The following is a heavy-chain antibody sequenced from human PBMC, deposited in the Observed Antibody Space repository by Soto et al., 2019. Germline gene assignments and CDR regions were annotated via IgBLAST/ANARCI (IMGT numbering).Heavy chain of an antibody. J-gene: IGHJ6*02. CDR1: GFTFSSYW. CDR3: ARDQCYYDSSGYRTLYYYYGMDV. CDR2: IKQDGSEK. Sequence: GGSLRLSCAASGFTFSSYWMSWVRQAPGKGLEWVANIKQDGSEKYYVDSVKGRFTISRDNAKNSLYLQMNSLRAEDTAVYYCARDQCYYDSSGYRTLYYYYGMDVWGQGTTVTVSS. D-gene: IGHD3-22*01. V-gene: IGHV3-7*01.